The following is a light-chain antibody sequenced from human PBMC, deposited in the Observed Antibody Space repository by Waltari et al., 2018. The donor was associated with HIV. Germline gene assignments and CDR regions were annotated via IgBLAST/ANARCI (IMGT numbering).Light chain of an antibody. CDR1: HNVRTR. CDR2: NAS. J-gene: IGKJ1*01. Sequence: EAETTQTPAILSVSPGESATLSCGSSHNVRTRLAWYQQKPGQTPRLVIFNASTRATGVPARFSGSGSGTTFTLIIARMQTEDFVDYYCQQDDGWPRTFGQGTKVEI. CDR3: QQDDGWPRT. V-gene: IGKV3-15*01.